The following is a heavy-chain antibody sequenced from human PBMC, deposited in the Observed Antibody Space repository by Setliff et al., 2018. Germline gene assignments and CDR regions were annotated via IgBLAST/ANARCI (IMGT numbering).Heavy chain of an antibody. CDR3: ARDNGGSGWYRFYFDY. CDR1: GFTFSIYA. CDR2: ISYDGSNK. V-gene: IGHV3-30-3*01. D-gene: IGHD6-19*01. Sequence: GGSLRLSCAASGFTFSIYAMHWVRQAPGKGLEWVAVISYDGSNKYYADSVKGRFTISRDNSKNTLYLQINSLRAEDTAVYYCARDNGGSGWYRFYFDYWGQGTLVTVSS. J-gene: IGHJ4*02.